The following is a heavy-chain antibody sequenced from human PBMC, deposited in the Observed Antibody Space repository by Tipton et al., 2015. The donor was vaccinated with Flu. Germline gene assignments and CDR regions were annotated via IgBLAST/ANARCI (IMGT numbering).Heavy chain of an antibody. V-gene: IGHV4-34*01. CDR3: ARAHRPTMIRGASPLGF. D-gene: IGHD3-10*01. J-gene: IGHJ4*02. Sequence: TLSLTCVVYNGSFSGYYWSWIRLTPGKGMEWIGEINHTGSTQYSPSLKSRVTMSVDTSKNQLSLKLSSVTAADTAVYYCARAHRPTMIRGASPLGFWGQGSLVTVSS. CDR2: INHTGST. CDR1: NGSFSGYY.